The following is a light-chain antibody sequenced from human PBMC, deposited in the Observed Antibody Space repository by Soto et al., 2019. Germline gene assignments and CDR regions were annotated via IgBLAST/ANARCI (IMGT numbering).Light chain of an antibody. J-gene: IGKJ5*01. CDR3: QQYGGSPEIS. CDR1: QSVSRSY. Sequence: EIVLTQSPDTLSLSPGERATLSCRASQSVSRSYLAWYQQPPGQAPRLLIYGSSTRATGIPDRFSGSGSGTDFTLTISRLEPEDFAVYYCQQYGGSPEISFGQGTRLEIK. CDR2: GSS. V-gene: IGKV3-20*01.